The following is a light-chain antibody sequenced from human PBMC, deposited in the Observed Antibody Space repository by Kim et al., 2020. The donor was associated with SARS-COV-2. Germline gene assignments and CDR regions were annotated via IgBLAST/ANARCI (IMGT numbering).Light chain of an antibody. CDR1: KLGDKY. V-gene: IGLV3-1*01. J-gene: IGLJ2*01. CDR2: QDS. CDR3: QAWDSSTAV. Sequence: YELTQPPSVSVSPGQTASITCSGDKLGDKYACWYQQKPGQSPVLVIYQDSKRPSGIPERFSGSNSGNTATLTISGTQAMDEADYYCQAWDSSTAVFGGGTKLTVL.